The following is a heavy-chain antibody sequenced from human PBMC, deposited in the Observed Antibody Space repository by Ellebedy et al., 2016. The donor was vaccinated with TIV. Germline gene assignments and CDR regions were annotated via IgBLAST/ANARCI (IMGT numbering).Heavy chain of an antibody. J-gene: IGHJ4*02. Sequence: GESLKISCAASGFTVSNNYISWVRQAPGKGLEWVSFIYSGGSTYYADSVKGRFTISRDNPKNTVYLQMNSLRVEDTAVYYCVRDGSYDYGDYWGQGTVVTVSS. D-gene: IGHD3-16*01. CDR1: GFTVSNNY. CDR2: IYSGGST. CDR3: VRDGSYDYGDY. V-gene: IGHV3-66*01.